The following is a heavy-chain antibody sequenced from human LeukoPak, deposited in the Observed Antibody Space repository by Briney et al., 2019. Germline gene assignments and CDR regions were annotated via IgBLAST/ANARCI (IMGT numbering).Heavy chain of an antibody. Sequence: SVKVSCKASGGIYRRYSITWVRQAPGQGLEWMGGIVPPLGTANYAQKFQGRVSITTDESTNTAYMELTSLTSEDAAVYYCTTYGSNIAEYFEHWGQGTLVSVSS. CDR1: GGIYRRYS. J-gene: IGHJ1*01. CDR3: TTYGSNIAEYFEH. V-gene: IGHV1-69*16. CDR2: IVPPLGTA. D-gene: IGHD4-23*01.